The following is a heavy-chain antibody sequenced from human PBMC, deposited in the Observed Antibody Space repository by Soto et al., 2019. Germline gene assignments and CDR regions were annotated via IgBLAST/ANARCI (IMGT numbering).Heavy chain of an antibody. CDR1: GFTFSSYA. V-gene: IGHV3-23*01. J-gene: IGHJ4*02. CDR2: ISGSGGST. D-gene: IGHD2-2*01. CDR3: ANGPSRGGYCSSTSCPGLDY. Sequence: GGSLILSCAASGFTFSSYAMSWVRQAPGKGLEWVSAISGSGGSTYYADSVKGRFTISRDNSKNTLYLQMNSLRAEDTAVYYCANGPSRGGYCSSTSCPGLDYWGQGTLVTVSS.